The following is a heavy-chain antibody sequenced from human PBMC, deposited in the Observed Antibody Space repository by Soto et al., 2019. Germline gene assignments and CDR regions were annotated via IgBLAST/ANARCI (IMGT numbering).Heavy chain of an antibody. CDR1: GGSFSGYY. CDR2: INHSGST. D-gene: IGHD2-2*01. CDR3: ARGYPPNCSSTSWLAFDI. J-gene: IGHJ3*02. V-gene: IGHV4-34*01. Sequence: QVQLQQWGAGLLKPSETLSLTCAVYGGSFSGYYWSWIRQPPGKGLEWIGEINHSGSTNYNPSLRTRVTRPIDPSTNQFSMKLSSVTAADTAVYYCARGYPPNCSSTSWLAFDIWRKATMVTVSS.